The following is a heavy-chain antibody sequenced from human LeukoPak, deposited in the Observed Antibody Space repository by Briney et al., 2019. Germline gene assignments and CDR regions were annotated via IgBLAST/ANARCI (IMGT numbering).Heavy chain of an antibody. CDR3: ARDLTTSRTTGTKT. D-gene: IGHD1-1*01. Sequence: SETLSLTXTVSGGSISSGSYYWSRIGQPAGKGLEWIGRICTSGSTNYNPSLKSRVTISVDTSKNQFSLKLSSVTAADTAVYYCARDLTTSRTTGTKTWGQGTLVTVSS. J-gene: IGHJ5*02. CDR1: GGSISSGSYY. CDR2: ICTSGST. V-gene: IGHV4-61*02.